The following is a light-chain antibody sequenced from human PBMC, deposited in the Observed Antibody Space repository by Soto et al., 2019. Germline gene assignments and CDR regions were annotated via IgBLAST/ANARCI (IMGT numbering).Light chain of an antibody. V-gene: IGKV3-15*01. J-gene: IGKJ1*01. CDR1: QSISNN. CDR3: RLYTNWPRCT. CDR2: AAS. Sequence: GVKQSPAALSVSQGEGATLSCRASQSISNNLAWYQQTPGQAPRLLIYAASTRATGIPARFSGSGSGTEFTLTISSLQSEDFAVHYCRLYTNWPRCTFGQGTKVDNK.